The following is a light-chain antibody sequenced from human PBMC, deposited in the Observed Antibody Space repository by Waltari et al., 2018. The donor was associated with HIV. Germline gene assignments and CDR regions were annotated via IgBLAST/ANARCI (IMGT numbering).Light chain of an antibody. CDR1: RFNIGSNS. V-gene: IGLV1-44*01. Sequence: VLTQPPTASRTPGQRFPIPCSGGRFNIGSNSVTWYQHTPGPATRLLIFNNNQRPSGVPDRFSGSKSGTSASLAISGLQSEDEADYYCAAWDESLNGLFGGLFGGGTKLTVL. CDR2: NNN. J-gene: IGLJ2*01. CDR3: AAWDESLNGLFGGL.